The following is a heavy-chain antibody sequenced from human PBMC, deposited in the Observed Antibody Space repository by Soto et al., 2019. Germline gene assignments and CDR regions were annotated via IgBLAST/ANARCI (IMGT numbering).Heavy chain of an antibody. J-gene: IGHJ4*02. CDR3: AGGEKYYYGSGGY. D-gene: IGHD3-10*01. CDR2: INHSGST. CDR1: GGYFSGYY. Sequence: QVQLQQWGAGLLKPSETLSLTCAVYGGYFSGYYWSWIRQPPGKGLEWIGEINHSGSTNYNPSLKIRVTISVDTSKNQFSLKLSSVTAAATAVYYCAGGEKYYYGSGGYWGQGTLVTVSS. V-gene: IGHV4-34*01.